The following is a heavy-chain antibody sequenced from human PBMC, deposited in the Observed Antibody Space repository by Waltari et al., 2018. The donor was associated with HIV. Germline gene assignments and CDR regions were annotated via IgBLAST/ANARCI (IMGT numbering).Heavy chain of an antibody. CDR1: GLLFTTDD. Sequence: EVQLVESGGGLVQTGGSLRLPCAASGLLFTTDDMHWVGQRTGKGLEWVSAVGTAGETYYSDSVKGRLTISREDAKNSLFLQMNSLRAEDTALYYCARDTLGTLDYWGQGILITVSS. CDR3: ARDTLGTLDY. V-gene: IGHV3-13*01. J-gene: IGHJ4*02. CDR2: VGTAGET.